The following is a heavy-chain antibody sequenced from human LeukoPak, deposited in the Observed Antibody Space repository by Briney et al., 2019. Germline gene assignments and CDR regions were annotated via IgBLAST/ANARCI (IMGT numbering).Heavy chain of an antibody. Sequence: ASVKVSCKASGYTFTSYGISWVRQAPGQGLEWMGWISAYNGNTNYAQKLQGRVTMTTDTSTSTAYMELRSLRSDDMAVYYCARGGYCSGGSCYPYNWFDPWGQGTLVTVSS. V-gene: IGHV1-18*03. D-gene: IGHD2-15*01. CDR1: GYTFTSYG. CDR3: ARGGYCSGGSCYPYNWFDP. CDR2: ISAYNGNT. J-gene: IGHJ5*02.